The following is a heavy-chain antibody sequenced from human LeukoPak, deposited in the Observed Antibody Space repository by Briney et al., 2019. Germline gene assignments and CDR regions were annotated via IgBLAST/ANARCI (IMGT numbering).Heavy chain of an antibody. CDR3: ARAYYDILTGYAVPFDY. J-gene: IGHJ4*02. CDR1: GFTFSDYY. CDR2: ISSSGSTI. Sequence: GGSLRFSCAASGFTFSDYYMSWIRQAPGKGLEWVSYISSSGSTIYYADSVKGRFTISRDNAKNSLYLQMNSLRAEDTAVYYCARAYYDILTGYAVPFDYWGQGTLVTVSS. D-gene: IGHD3-9*01. V-gene: IGHV3-11*01.